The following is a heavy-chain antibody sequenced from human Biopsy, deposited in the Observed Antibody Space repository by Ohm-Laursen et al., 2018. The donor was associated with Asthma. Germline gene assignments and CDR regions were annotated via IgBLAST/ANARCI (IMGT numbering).Heavy chain of an antibody. J-gene: IGHJ4*02. CDR3: ARGDSSNWSHYYFDY. CDR2: IYSGGTS. V-gene: IGHV3-53*01. Sequence: SLRLSCAASGFAVSRDHMFWVRQAPGKGLEWASVIYSGGTSHTADSVRGRFTISRDYSKNTLYLQMHSLRAEDTAVYYCARGDSSNWSHYYFDYWGQGTWSPSPQ. CDR1: GFAVSRDH. D-gene: IGHD3-22*01.